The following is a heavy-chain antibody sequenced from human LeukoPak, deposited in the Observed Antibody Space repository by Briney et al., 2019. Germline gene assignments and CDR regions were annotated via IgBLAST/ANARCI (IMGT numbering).Heavy chain of an antibody. CDR1: GFIFSDYW. V-gene: IGHV3-74*01. J-gene: IGHJ4*02. CDR2: ISTDEKIT. D-gene: IGHD1-26*01. Sequence: PGGSLRLSCAASGFIFSDYWMHWVRHAPGKGLVWVSHISTDEKITDYADSVKGRFTVSRDNAKHTLYLQMNSLRAEDTAVYYCASSKWELLRGGFDYWGQGTLVTVSS. CDR3: ASSKWELLRGGFDY.